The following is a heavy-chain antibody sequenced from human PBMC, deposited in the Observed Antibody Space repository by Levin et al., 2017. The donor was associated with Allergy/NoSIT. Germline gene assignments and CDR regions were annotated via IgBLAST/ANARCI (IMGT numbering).Heavy chain of an antibody. Sequence: QPGGSLRLSCAASGFTLRSYSMNWVRQAPGKGLEWVSYISSTSSTIYYADSVEGRFTIFRDNAKNSLYLQMNSLRAEDTAVYYCARDIVAVGTGASWYYYGLDVWGQGTTVTVSS. CDR3: ARDIVAVGTGASWYYYGLDV. CDR2: ISSTSSTI. D-gene: IGHD6-13*01. CDR1: GFTLRSYS. V-gene: IGHV3-48*01. J-gene: IGHJ6*02.